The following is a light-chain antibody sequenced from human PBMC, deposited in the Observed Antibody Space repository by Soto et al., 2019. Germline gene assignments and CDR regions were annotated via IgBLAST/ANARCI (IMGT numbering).Light chain of an antibody. J-gene: IGKJ1*01. CDR1: QTISSW. Sequence: DIQMTDSPSTLSGSVGDRVTITCRASQTISSWLAWYQQKPGKAPKLLIYKASTLKSGVPSRFSGSGSGTEFTLTISSLQPDDFATYYCQHYNSYSEAFGQATKVDIK. CDR2: KAS. V-gene: IGKV1-5*03. CDR3: QHYNSYSEA.